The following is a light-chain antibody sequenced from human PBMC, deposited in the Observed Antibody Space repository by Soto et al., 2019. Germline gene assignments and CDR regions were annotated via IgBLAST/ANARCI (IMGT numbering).Light chain of an antibody. CDR2: DAS. CDR1: QSISNY. V-gene: IGKV3-11*01. CDR3: QQRSQWPPLP. Sequence: EIVLTQSPGTLSLSPGERATLSCRASQSISNYLAWYQHKPGQAPRLLISDASKRASGVPARFSGSGSRTDFTLTISSLEPEDFAVYYCQQRSQWPPLPFGGGTTVEIK. J-gene: IGKJ4*01.